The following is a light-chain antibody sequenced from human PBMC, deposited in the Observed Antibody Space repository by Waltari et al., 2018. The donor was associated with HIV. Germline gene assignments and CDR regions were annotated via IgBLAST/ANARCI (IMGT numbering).Light chain of an antibody. J-gene: IGKJ1*01. CDR2: LGS. CDR1: QSPPHSNGNHC. CDR3: MQALQTPWT. V-gene: IGKV2-28*01. Sequence: IVVTQSLVSLPVKPGEPASISCRSGQSPPHSNGNHCLDWNLQTPGQPPQLLIYLGSTRASGFPDRFSGRGSGTDFTLKISRVEAEDVGVYYCMQALQTPWTFGQGTKVEIK.